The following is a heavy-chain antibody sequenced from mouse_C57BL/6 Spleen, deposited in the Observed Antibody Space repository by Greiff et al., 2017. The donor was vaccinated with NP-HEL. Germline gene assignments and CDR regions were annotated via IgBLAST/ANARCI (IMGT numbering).Heavy chain of an antibody. V-gene: IGHV1-55*01. J-gene: IGHJ1*03. CDR3: ARMVYYPSWYFDV. CDR1: GYTFTSYW. CDR2: IYPGSGST. D-gene: IGHD1-1*01. Sequence: VQLQQPGAELVKPGASVKMSCKASGYTFTSYWITWVKQRPGQGLEWIGDIYPGSGSTNYNEKFKSKATLTVDTSSSTAYMQLSSLTSEDSAVYYCARMVYYPSWYFDVWGTGTTVTVSS.